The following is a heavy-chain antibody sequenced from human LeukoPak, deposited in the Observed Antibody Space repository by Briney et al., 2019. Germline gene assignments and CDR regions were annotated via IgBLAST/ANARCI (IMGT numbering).Heavy chain of an antibody. CDR2: MYHSGST. V-gene: IGHV4-38-2*02. D-gene: IGHD5-12*01. J-gene: IGHJ5*02. Sequence: SETLSLTCSVSGYSISSGYYWGWIRQPPGRGLEYIGTMYHSGSTYYNPSLKSRVTISIDTSKNQFSLRLTSVTAADTAIYYCARDGRSGYEDLWGPGTLVTVSS. CDR1: GYSISSGYY. CDR3: ARDGRSGYEDL.